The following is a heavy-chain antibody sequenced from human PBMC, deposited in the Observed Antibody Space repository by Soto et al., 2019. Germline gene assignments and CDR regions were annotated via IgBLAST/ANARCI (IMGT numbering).Heavy chain of an antibody. CDR2: IYSSGDRK. Sequence: EEQLLESGGGLVQPGGSLRLSCAASGFTFSSYAMSWVRQAPGKGLEWVSSIYSSGDRKYFADSVKGRFTISRDNSKNTLYLPMNSLGAEDTAVYYCAKGPISPYGMDVWGQGNTVTVSS. J-gene: IGHJ6*02. D-gene: IGHD3-3*01. CDR3: AKGPISPYGMDV. V-gene: IGHV3-23*01. CDR1: GFTFSSYA.